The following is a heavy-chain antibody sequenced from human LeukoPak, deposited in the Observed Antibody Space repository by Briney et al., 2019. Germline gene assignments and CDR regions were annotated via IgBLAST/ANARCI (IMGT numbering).Heavy chain of an antibody. D-gene: IGHD3-22*01. CDR2: ISSSGSTI. CDR3: AKASLMYYYDSSAPGDAFDI. V-gene: IGHV3-48*03. CDR1: GXTFSSYE. Sequence: GGSLRLSCAASGXTFSSYEMNWVRQAPGKGLEWVSYISSSGSTIYYADSVKGRFTISRDNSKNTLYLQMNSLRAEDTAVYYCAKASLMYYYDSSAPGDAFDIWGQGTMVTVSS. J-gene: IGHJ3*02.